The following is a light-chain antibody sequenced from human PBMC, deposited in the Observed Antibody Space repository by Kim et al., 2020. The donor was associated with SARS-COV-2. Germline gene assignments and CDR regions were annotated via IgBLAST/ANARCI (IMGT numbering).Light chain of an antibody. J-gene: IGLJ2*01. V-gene: IGLV2-8*01. CDR1: SSDIGAYDY. Sequence: GQSVTISCTGSSSDIGAYDYVSWDQHHPGKAPKLVTFEVTKRPSGVPDRFSGSKSGNTASLTVSGLQAEDEADYYCSSYTDTKNLLFGGGTQLTVL. CDR3: SSYTDTKNLL. CDR2: EVT.